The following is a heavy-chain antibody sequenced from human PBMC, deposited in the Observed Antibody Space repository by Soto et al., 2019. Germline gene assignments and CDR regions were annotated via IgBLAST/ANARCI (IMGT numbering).Heavy chain of an antibody. V-gene: IGHV1-2*02. D-gene: IGHD3-16*02. CDR3: ASDLYDCVWGSCRRGGSDY. Sequence: ASVKVSCKASGYTFTGYYMHWVRQAPGQGLEWMGWINPNSGGTNYAQKFQGRVTMTRDTSISTAYMELSWLRSDDTAVYYCASDLYDCVWGSCRRGGSDYWGQGTLVTVSS. CDR1: GYTFTGYY. J-gene: IGHJ4*02. CDR2: INPNSGGT.